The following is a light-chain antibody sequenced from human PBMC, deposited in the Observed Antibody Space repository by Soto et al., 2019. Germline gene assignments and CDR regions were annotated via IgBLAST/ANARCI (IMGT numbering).Light chain of an antibody. CDR1: QSVSSD. CDR3: QQYNKWPIT. Sequence: EIVMTQSPATLSVSPGERATLSCRASQSVSSDLAWYQQKPGQAPRLLIYGASTRATAIPARFSGSGSGTEFTLTISSLQSEDFAVYYCQQYNKWPITFGQGTRLEIK. V-gene: IGKV3-15*01. CDR2: GAS. J-gene: IGKJ5*01.